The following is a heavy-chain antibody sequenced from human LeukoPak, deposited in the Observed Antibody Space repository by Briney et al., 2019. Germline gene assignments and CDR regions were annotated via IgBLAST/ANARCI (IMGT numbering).Heavy chain of an antibody. D-gene: IGHD1-1*01. CDR1: GFAFDIYA. CDR3: AKDPRGSLERRGHFDF. J-gene: IGHJ4*02. Sequence: GGSLRLSCAASGFAFDIYAMTWVRQAPGKGLEWVSGISAGGSSTYYADSVKARFTISRDNSKNTVYLQMNSLRGEDTAVYYCAKDPRGSLERRGHFDFWGQGTLVTVSS. V-gene: IGHV3-23*01. CDR2: ISAGGSST.